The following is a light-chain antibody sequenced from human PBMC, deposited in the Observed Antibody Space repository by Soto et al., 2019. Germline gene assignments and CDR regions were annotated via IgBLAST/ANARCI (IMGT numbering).Light chain of an antibody. CDR3: HQSYSTSLT. CDR2: AAS. CDR1: QSISSY. V-gene: IGKV1-39*01. Sequence: DIQMTQSPSSLSASVGDRVTITCRASQSISSYLNWYQQKPGKAPKLLIYAASSLQSGVPSRFSGSGSGTDFTRTISSLQPEDFATYYCHQSYSTSLTFGGGTEVEIK. J-gene: IGKJ4*01.